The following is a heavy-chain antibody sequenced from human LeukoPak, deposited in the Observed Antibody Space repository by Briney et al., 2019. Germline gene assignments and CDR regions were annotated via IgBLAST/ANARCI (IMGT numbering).Heavy chain of an antibody. J-gene: IGHJ3*02. D-gene: IGHD3-22*01. CDR2: INPNSGGT. V-gene: IGHV1-2*02. CDR1: GYTFTGCY. Sequence: ASVKVSCKASGYTFTGCYMHWVRQAPGQGLEWMGWINPNSGGTNYAQKFQGRVTMTRDTSISTAYMELSRLRSDDTAVYYCAKTTYYYDSSGYYLDAFDIWGQGTMVTVSS. CDR3: AKTTYYYDSSGYYLDAFDI.